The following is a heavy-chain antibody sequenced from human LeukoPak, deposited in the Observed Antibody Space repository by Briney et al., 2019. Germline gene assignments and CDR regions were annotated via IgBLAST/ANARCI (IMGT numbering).Heavy chain of an antibody. D-gene: IGHD5-18*01. CDR3: ARAMRIQLREDY. CDR1: GYTFTSYG. J-gene: IGHJ4*02. V-gene: IGHV1-18*04. CDR2: ISAYNGNT. Sequence: ASVKVSCMASGYTFTSYGISWVRQAPGQGLEWMGWISAYNGNTNYAQKLQGRVTMTTDTSTSTAYMELRSLRSDDTAVYYCARAMRIQLREDYWGQGTLVTVSS.